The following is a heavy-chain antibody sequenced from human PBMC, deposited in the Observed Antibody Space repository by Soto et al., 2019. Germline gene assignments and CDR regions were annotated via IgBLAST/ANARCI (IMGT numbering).Heavy chain of an antibody. CDR2: IYYSGST. Sequence: QVQLQESGPGLVKPSETLSLTCTVSGGSISSYYWSWIRQPPGKGLEWIGYIYYSGSTNYNPSLKRRVTISVDTSKNQFSLQLRSVTAADTAVYYCASGYGDYVSDYWGQGTLVTVSS. CDR1: GGSISSYY. CDR3: ASGYGDYVSDY. J-gene: IGHJ4*02. D-gene: IGHD4-17*01. V-gene: IGHV4-59*01.